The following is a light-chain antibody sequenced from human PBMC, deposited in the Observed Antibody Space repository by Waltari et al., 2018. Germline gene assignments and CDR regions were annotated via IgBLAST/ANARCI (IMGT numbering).Light chain of an antibody. CDR3: QQYNSYPVT. Sequence: DVQLTQSPSSLSASVGDRVIITCRASQTITDWLAWYQQKPGKAPHLLISQSSHLCDGVPSRFSGSGSGTDFTLTISSLQPDDSATYYCQQYNSYPVTFGGGTKVEI. J-gene: IGKJ4*01. CDR2: QSS. CDR1: QTITDW. V-gene: IGKV1-5*03.